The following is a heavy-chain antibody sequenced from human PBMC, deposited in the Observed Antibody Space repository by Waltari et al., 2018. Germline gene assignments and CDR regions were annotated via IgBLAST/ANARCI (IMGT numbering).Heavy chain of an antibody. Sequence: EVQLVESGGDLVQPGRSLRLSCGASGFAFDDYAMHWVRQPPGEGLEGVSGISWDSGSLGYADSVKGRFTISRDNAKNSLYLQMDSLRPEDTALYFCVKDRAVAVVSPKSSLDFWGQGILVTVSS. J-gene: IGHJ4*02. V-gene: IGHV3-9*01. CDR1: GFAFDDYA. D-gene: IGHD6-19*01. CDR3: VKDRAVAVVSPKSSLDF. CDR2: ISWDSGSL.